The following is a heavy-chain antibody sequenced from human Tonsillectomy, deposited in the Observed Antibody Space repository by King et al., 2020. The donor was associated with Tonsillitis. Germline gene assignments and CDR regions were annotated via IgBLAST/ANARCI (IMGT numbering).Heavy chain of an antibody. Sequence: VQLQQWGAGLLKPSETLSLTCAVYGGSFSGYYWTWIRQPPGKGLEWIGEINHSGSTNYNPSLKSRVTVSVDTSKNQFSLNLNSVTAADTAVYYWERKGRVKVFGVARGYFDLWGRGTLVTVSS. CDR2: INHSGST. CDR1: GGSFSGYY. CDR3: ERKGRVKVFGVARGYFDL. D-gene: IGHD3-3*01. V-gene: IGHV4-34*01. J-gene: IGHJ2*01.